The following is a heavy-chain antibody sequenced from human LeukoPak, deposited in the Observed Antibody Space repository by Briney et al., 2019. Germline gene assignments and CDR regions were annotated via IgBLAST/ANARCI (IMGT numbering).Heavy chain of an antibody. CDR2: IYYSGST. J-gene: IGHJ4*02. CDR3: ARAFGATGGFDY. D-gene: IGHD2-8*02. V-gene: IGHV4-61*01. CDR1: GGSVSSGSYY. Sequence: PSETLSLTCTVSGGSVSSGSYYWSWIRQPPGKGLEWIGYIYYSGSTNYNPSLKSRVTISVDTSKNQFSLKLRSVTAADTAVYYCARAFGATGGFDYWGQGTLVTVSS.